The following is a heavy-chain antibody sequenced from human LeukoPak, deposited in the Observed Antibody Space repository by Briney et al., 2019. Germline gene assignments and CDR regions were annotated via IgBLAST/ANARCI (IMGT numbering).Heavy chain of an antibody. CDR2: INHSGST. J-gene: IGHJ5*02. CDR3: ARQSVVAATGWFDP. CDR1: GGSFSGYY. V-gene: IGHV4-34*01. Sequence: SETLSLTCAVYGGSFSGYYWSWIRQPPGKGLEWIGEINHSGSTNYNPSLKSRVTISVDTSKNQFSLKLSSVTAADTAVYYCARQSVVAATGWFDPWGQGTLVTVSS. D-gene: IGHD2-15*01.